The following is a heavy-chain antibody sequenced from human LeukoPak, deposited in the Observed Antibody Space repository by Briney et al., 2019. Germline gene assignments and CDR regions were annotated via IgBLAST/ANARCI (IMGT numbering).Heavy chain of an antibody. V-gene: IGHV1-18*01. CDR2: ISTYNGNT. Sequence: ASVKVSCKASGYTFTTYGITWVRQAPGQGLEWMGWISTYNGNTNYAQKLQGRVTMTTDTSTGTAYMDLRSLRSDDTAVYYCARYGLGRTTKSFDYWGQGTLVTVSS. J-gene: IGHJ4*02. CDR1: GYTFTTYG. CDR3: ARYGLGRTTKSFDY. D-gene: IGHD1-1*01.